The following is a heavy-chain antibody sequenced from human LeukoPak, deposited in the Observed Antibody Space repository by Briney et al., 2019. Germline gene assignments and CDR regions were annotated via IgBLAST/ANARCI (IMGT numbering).Heavy chain of an antibody. V-gene: IGHV3-53*01. CDR3: VRVEGNAFDI. Sequence: GGSLRLSCAASGFSVGDNYMSWVRQAPGKGLEWVSVIYSSGEIYYIESVEGRFTISRENAKNSFYLQMNSLRAGDTAVYYCVRVEGNAFDIWGQGTMVTVSS. CDR2: IYSSGEI. CDR1: GFSVGDNY. D-gene: IGHD3-10*01. J-gene: IGHJ3*02.